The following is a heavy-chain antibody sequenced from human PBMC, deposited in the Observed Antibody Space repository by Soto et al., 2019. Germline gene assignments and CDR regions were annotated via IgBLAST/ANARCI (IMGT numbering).Heavy chain of an antibody. CDR1: AGSITSFY. CDR3: ATGGYCSGGSCYSR. V-gene: IGHV4-59*08. J-gene: IGHJ4*02. Sequence: QVQLQESGPGLVKPSETLSLTCTVSAGSITSFYWSWIRQPPGKGLEWIGYIYHTGSTNYNPSLKSRVTISVDTSKNQFSLKLPSVTAADTAVYYCATGGYCSGGSCYSRWGQGTLVTVSS. D-gene: IGHD2-15*01. CDR2: IYHTGST.